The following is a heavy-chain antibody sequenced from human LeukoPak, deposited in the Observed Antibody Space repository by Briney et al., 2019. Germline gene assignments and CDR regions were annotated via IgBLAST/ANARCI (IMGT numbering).Heavy chain of an antibody. V-gene: IGHV4-59*01. CDR1: GGSISSYY. J-gene: IGHJ5*02. CDR2: IYYSGNT. CDR3: ARLWSEGNWENWFDP. Sequence: SETLSLTCTVSGGSISSYYWSWIRQPPGKGLEWIGYIYYSGNTNYNPSLKSRVTITVDTSKNQFSLKLSSVTAADTAVYYCARLWSEGNWENWFDPWGQGALVTVSS. D-gene: IGHD3-3*01.